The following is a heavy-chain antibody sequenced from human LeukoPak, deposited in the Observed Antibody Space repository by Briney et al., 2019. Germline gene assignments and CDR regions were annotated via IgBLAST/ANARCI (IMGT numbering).Heavy chain of an antibody. CDR2: ISGSGSTI. CDR3: ARDLPQIEY. Sequence: GGSLRLSCAASGFTFRSYEMNWVRQAPGQGLEWVSYISGSGSTIYYADSVQGRFTISRDNAKNSLYLQMNSLRAEDTALYYCARDLPQIEYWGQGTLVTVSS. CDR1: GFTFRSYE. J-gene: IGHJ4*02. V-gene: IGHV3-48*03. D-gene: IGHD3-22*01.